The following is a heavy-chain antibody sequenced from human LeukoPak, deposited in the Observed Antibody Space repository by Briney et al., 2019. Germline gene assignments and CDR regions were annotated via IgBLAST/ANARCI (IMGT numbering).Heavy chain of an antibody. CDR3: ARDPYSGSYGNYYYYFMDV. V-gene: IGHV3-30*02. Sequence: QPGGSLRLSCAASGFTFSSYGMHWVRQAPGKGLEWEAFIRYDGSNKYYADSVKGRFTISRDNAKNSLYLQMNSLRAEDTAVYYCARDPYSGSYGNYYYYFMDVWGKGTTVTISS. J-gene: IGHJ6*03. CDR1: GFTFSSYG. CDR2: IRYDGSNK. D-gene: IGHD1-26*01.